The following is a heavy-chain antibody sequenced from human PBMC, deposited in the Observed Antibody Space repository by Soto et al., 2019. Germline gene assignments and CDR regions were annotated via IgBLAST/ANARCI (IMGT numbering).Heavy chain of an antibody. D-gene: IGHD3-10*01. CDR3: ARDHLCFGELFSPPPLNYYYYGMDV. J-gene: IGHJ6*02. V-gene: IGHV1-69*01. Sequence: QVQLVQSGAEVKKPGSSVKVSCKASGGTFSSYAISWVRQAPGQGLEWMGGIIPIFGTANYEQKFQGRVTITADEATSTAYMERSRLRSEDTGVYYCARDHLCFGELFSPPPLNYYYYGMDVWGQGTTVTVSS. CDR1: GGTFSSYA. CDR2: IIPIFGTA.